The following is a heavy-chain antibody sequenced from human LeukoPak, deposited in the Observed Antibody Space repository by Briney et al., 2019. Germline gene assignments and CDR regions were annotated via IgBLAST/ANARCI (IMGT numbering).Heavy chain of an antibody. CDR2: ISYDGSNK. Sequence: GGPLRLSCAASGFTFSSYAMHLVRQAPGKGLEWVAVISYDGSNKYYADSVKGRFTISRHNSKNTLYLQMNSLRAEDTAVYYCARDSITMILTPSSDAFDIWGQGTMVTVS. CDR1: GFTFSSYA. CDR3: ARDSITMILTPSSDAFDI. V-gene: IGHV3-30*04. J-gene: IGHJ3*02. D-gene: IGHD3-22*01.